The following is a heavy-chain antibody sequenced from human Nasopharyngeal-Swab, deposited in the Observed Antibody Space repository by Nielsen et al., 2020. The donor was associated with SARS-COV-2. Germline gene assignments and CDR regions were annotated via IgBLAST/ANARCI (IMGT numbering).Heavy chain of an antibody. D-gene: IGHD6-19*01. CDR3: ARDGPGGWFLDY. J-gene: IGHJ4*02. Sequence: ASVKVSCKASGYTFTSYHMHWVRQAPGQGLEWMGIIPPSGGSTNYAQKFQGRVTMTSDTSTSTVYMYLSSLRSEDTAVYYCARDGPGGWFLDYWGQGTLVTVSS. CDR2: IPPSGGST. CDR1: GYTFTSYH. V-gene: IGHV1-46*01.